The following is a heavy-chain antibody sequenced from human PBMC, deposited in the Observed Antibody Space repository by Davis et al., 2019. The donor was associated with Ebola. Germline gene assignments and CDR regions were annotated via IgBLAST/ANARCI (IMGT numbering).Heavy chain of an antibody. CDR1: GFSFSAYG. D-gene: IGHD3-10*01. CDR2: IWYDGSKQ. J-gene: IGHJ4*02. V-gene: IGHV3-33*01. CDR3: ARDRFGSGTYYNGRLDY. Sequence: GESLKISCAASGFSFSAYGMHWVRQAPGKGLEWVALIWYDGSKQYYADSVTGRFTISRDNSKNTLYLQMNSLRTEGTALFYCARDRFGSGTYYNGRLDYWGQGALVTVSS.